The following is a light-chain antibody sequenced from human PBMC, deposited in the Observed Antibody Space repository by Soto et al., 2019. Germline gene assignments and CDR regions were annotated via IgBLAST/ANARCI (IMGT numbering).Light chain of an antibody. CDR2: DAS. CDR3: QQYNSYPWT. V-gene: IGKV1-5*01. Sequence: DIQMTQSPSTLSASVGDRDTITCRASRSISSWLAWYQQKPGKAPKLLIYDASSLESGVSSRFSGSGSGTEFTLTISSLQPDDFATYYCQQYNSYPWTFGQGTKVDIK. CDR1: RSISSW. J-gene: IGKJ1*01.